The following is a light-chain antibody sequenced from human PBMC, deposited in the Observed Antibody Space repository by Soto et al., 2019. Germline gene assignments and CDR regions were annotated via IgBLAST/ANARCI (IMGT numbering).Light chain of an antibody. J-gene: IGLJ3*02. CDR3: QTWGTGIDWV. CDR2: LNSDGSH. Sequence: QAVLTQSPSASASLGASVKLTCTLSSGHSSYAIAWHQLQPEKGPRFLMKLNSDGSHSKGDEVPDRFSGSSSGTERYLTISSLQSEDEADYYCQTWGTGIDWVFGGGTKVTVL. CDR1: SGHSSYA. V-gene: IGLV4-69*01.